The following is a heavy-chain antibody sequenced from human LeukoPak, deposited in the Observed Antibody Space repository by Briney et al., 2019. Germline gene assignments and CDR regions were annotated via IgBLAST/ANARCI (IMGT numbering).Heavy chain of an antibody. Sequence: GGSLRLSCAASGFTVSSNYMSWVRQAPGKGLEWVSVIYSGGSTYYADSVKGRFTISRDNSKNTLYLQMNSLRAEDTAVYYCARKPFYGSGIGHWGQGTLVTVSS. J-gene: IGHJ4*02. D-gene: IGHD3-10*01. CDR1: GFTVSSNY. CDR3: ARKPFYGSGIGH. V-gene: IGHV3-66*01. CDR2: IYSGGST.